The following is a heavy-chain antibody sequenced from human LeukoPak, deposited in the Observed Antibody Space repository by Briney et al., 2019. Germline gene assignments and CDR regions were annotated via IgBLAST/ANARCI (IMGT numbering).Heavy chain of an antibody. Sequence: GESLQISCQGSGYIFTSYWIGWVRQMPGKGLEWMGIIYPGDSDTRYRPSFQGQVTISADKSISTAYLQWSSLKASDTAMYYCARLGQYKYYGMDVWGQGTTVTVSS. D-gene: IGHD1-14*01. CDR1: GYIFTSYW. CDR3: ARLGQYKYYGMDV. V-gene: IGHV5-51*01. CDR2: IYPGDSDT. J-gene: IGHJ6*02.